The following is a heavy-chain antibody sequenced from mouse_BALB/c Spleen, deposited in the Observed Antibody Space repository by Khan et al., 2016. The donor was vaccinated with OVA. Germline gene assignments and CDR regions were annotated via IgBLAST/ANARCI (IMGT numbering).Heavy chain of an antibody. J-gene: IGHJ2*01. CDR1: GYSITSGYG. CDR2: KRYSGST. D-gene: IGHD1-2*01. CDR3: ARTARIKY. Sequence: EVQLQESGPGLVKPSQSLSLTCTVTGYSITSGYGWNWIRQFPGNKLEWMGYKRYSGSTKYNPTFKSRIPITRDTSKNQAFLRLKSVTTEDTATDSCARTARIKYWGQGTTLTVSS. V-gene: IGHV3-1*02.